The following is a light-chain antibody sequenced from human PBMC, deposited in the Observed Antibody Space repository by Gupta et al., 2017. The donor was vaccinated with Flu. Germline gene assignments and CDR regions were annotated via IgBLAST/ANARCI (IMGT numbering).Light chain of an antibody. V-gene: IGLV4-69*01. CDR2: LNSDGSH. J-gene: IGLJ3*02. Sequence: LVVPQSPSASASLGASVKLTCTLSSGHNTYAIVWHQQQPEKGPRYLMKLNSDGSHSKGDGIPDRFSGSSSGAERYLTISSLQSEDEADYYCQTWGTGTWVFGGGTRLTVL. CDR1: SGHNTYA. CDR3: QTWGTGTWV.